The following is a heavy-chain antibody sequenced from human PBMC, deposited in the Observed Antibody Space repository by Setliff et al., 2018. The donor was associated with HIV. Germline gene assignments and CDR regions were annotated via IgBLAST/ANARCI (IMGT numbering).Heavy chain of an antibody. J-gene: IGHJ4*02. CDR2: IRYDGDNQ. CDR1: RFTFSNYG. CDR3: ARDRDDSSGSYFDY. Sequence: GGSLRLSCAASRFTFSNYGMYWVRQAPGKGLKWVAFIRYDGDNQYYADSVKGRFTISRDNSKNTLYLHMDSLRAEDTAVYYCARDRDDSSGSYFDYWGQGTLVTVSS. D-gene: IGHD3-22*01. V-gene: IGHV3-30*02.